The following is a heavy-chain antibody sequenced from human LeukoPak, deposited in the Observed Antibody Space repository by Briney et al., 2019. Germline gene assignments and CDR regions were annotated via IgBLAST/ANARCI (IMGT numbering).Heavy chain of an antibody. CDR3: ARDLTLVRRNDY. J-gene: IGHJ4*02. Sequence: PGGSLRLSCVASGFTFSDYYTSWIRQAPGKGLEWVSYISSSGSTIYYADSVKGRFTISRDNAKNSLYLQMNNLRAEDTAVYYCARDLTLVRRNDYWGQGTLVTVSS. D-gene: IGHD3-9*01. CDR1: GFTFSDYY. CDR2: ISSSGSTI. V-gene: IGHV3-11*04.